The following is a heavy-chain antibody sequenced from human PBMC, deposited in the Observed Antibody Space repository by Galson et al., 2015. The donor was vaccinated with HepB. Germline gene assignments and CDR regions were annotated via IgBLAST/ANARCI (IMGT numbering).Heavy chain of an antibody. V-gene: IGHV3-23*01. Sequence: SLRLSCAASGFTFSSFAMSWVRQPPGKGLQWVSSLSGSGGNTYYASSVRGRFTVSRDNSKNTLFLHMNSLRVDDTAIYYCARGGSAGPIDFWGQGTLVTVSS. CDR2: LSGSGGNT. CDR3: ARGGSAGPIDF. J-gene: IGHJ4*02. CDR1: GFTFSSFA. D-gene: IGHD3-16*01.